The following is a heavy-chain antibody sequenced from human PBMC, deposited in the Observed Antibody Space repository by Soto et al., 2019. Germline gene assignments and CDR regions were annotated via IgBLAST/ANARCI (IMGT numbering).Heavy chain of an antibody. CDR3: AKADRYDSSGYVDY. Sequence: GGSLKLSCAAYGFAFEDYVMHWVRQAPGKGLEWVSGISWNSGNIGYVDSVKGRFSISRDNAKNSLYLQMNSLRAEDTALYYCAKADRYDSSGYVDYWGQGT. CDR2: ISWNSGNI. CDR1: GFAFEDYV. D-gene: IGHD3-22*01. J-gene: IGHJ4*02. V-gene: IGHV3-9*01.